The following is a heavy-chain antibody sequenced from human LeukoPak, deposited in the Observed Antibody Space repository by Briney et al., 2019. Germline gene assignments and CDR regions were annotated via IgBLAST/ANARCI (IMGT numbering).Heavy chain of an antibody. D-gene: IGHD3-3*01. CDR3: AIHAEAYYDFWSGPLLGY. Sequence: GRSLTLSCAASGFTFSNYAMHWVRQAPGKGLEWVAYISYDGSNKNYAGSVKGRFTSSRDTSRNTLYLQMNSLRAEDTAVYYCAIHAEAYYDFWSGPLLGYWGQGTLVTVSS. V-gene: IGHV3-30-3*01. J-gene: IGHJ4*02. CDR1: GFTFSNYA. CDR2: ISYDGSNK.